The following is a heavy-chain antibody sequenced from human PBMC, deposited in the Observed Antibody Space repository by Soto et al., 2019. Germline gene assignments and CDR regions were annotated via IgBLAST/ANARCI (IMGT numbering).Heavy chain of an antibody. J-gene: IGHJ4*02. D-gene: IGHD3-9*01. CDR2: IYYSGST. CDR3: TVLLYFDWILSDY. Sequence: PSETLSLTCTVSGGSISSSSYYWGWIRQPPGKGLEWIGSIYYSGSTSYNPSLKSRVTISVDTSKNQFSLKLSSVTAADTAVYYCTVLLYFDWILSDYWGQGTLVTVSS. V-gene: IGHV4-39*01. CDR1: GGSISSSSYY.